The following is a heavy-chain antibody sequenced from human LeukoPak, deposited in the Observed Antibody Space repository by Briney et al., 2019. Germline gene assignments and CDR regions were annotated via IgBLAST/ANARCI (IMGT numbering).Heavy chain of an antibody. V-gene: IGHV3-30*02. J-gene: IGHJ4*02. CDR3: AKDLSYGGNSIDY. CDR2: IWYDGSNK. CDR1: GFTFSSYG. Sequence: GGSLRLSCAASGFTFSSYGMHWVRQAPGKGLEWVAVIWYDGSNKYYADSVKGRFTISRDNSKNTLYLQMNSLRAEDTAVYYCAKDLSYGGNSIDYWGQGTLVTVSS. D-gene: IGHD4-23*01.